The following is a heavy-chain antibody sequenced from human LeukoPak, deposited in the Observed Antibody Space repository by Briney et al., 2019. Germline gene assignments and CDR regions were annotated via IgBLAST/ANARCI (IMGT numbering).Heavy chain of an antibody. CDR1: GFTFDDYA. J-gene: IGHJ4*02. D-gene: IGHD1-26*01. CDR3: ARDRGPGATPTY. CDR2: IYHSGST. Sequence: GSLRLSCAASGFTFDDYAMHWIRQPPGKGLEWIGSIYHSGSTYYNPSLKSRVTISVDTSKNQFSLKLSSVTAADTAVHYCARDRGPGATPTYWGQGTLATVSS. V-gene: IGHV4-38-2*02.